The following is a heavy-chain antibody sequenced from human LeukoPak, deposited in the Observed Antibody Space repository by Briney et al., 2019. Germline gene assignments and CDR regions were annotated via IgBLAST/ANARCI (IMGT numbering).Heavy chain of an antibody. Sequence: GSLRLSCAASGFTVSSNYMSWVRQAPGKGLEWVAVISYDGSNKYYADSVKGRFTISRDNSKNTLYLQMNSLRAEDTAVYYCAKVLRSGYYYDEDYYFDYWGQGTLVTVSS. CDR3: AKVLRSGYYYDEDYYFDY. CDR2: ISYDGSNK. J-gene: IGHJ4*02. D-gene: IGHD3-22*01. CDR1: GFTVSSNY. V-gene: IGHV3-30*18.